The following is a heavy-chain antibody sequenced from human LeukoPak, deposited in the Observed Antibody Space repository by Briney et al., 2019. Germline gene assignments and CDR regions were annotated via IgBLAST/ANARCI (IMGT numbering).Heavy chain of an antibody. J-gene: IGHJ4*02. V-gene: IGHV1-2*02. CDR1: GYTFTGYY. Sequence: ASVKVSCKASGYTFTGYYMYWVRQAPGQGLEWMGWINPNSGGTNYAQKFQGRVTMTRDSSINTDYMELSRLSSDDTAVYYCARGLDYYDGTGYRPFDSWGQGTLVTVSS. D-gene: IGHD3-22*01. CDR2: INPNSGGT. CDR3: ARGLDYYDGTGYRPFDS.